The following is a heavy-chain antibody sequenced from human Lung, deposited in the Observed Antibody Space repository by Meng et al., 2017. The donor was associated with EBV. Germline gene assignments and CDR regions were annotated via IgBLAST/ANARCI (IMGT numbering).Heavy chain of an antibody. CDR3: ASESGRGFTPNY. CDR2: LIPMSDAP. D-gene: IGHD3-10*01. CDR1: GGTFRSDA. Sequence: QVKLGQFGAGVKKPGSSGKVSCKASGGTFRSDAISWVRQAPGQGLEWMGGLIPMSDAPHYAQKFQGRVTITADESTSTHYMDLSGLRSEDTAVYYCASESGRGFTPNYWGQGTLVTVSS. V-gene: IGHV1-69*01. J-gene: IGHJ4*02.